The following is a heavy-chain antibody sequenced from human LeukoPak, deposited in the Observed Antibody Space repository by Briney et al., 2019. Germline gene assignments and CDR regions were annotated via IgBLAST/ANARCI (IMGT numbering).Heavy chain of an antibody. Sequence: ASVKVSCKASGYTFTSYDINWVRQATGQGLEWMGWMNPNSGNAGYAQKFQGRVTMTRNTSISTAYMELSSLRSEDTAVYYCARTVRAYYGSGSYSVFDYWGQGTLVTVSS. CDR1: GYTFTSYD. CDR2: MNPNSGNA. D-gene: IGHD3-10*01. CDR3: ARTVRAYYGSGSYSVFDY. J-gene: IGHJ4*02. V-gene: IGHV1-8*01.